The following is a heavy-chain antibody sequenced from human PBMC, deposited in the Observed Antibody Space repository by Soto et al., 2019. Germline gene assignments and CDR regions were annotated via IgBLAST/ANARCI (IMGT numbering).Heavy chain of an antibody. CDR1: GFTFSSYG. CDR2: IWYDGSNK. D-gene: IGHD6-6*01. Sequence: PGGSLRLSCAASGFTFSSYGMHWVRQAPGKGLEWVAVIWYDGSNKYYADSVKGRFTISRDNSKNTLYLQMNSLRAEDTAVYYCARDLEAARLDDSDYWGQGTLVTVSS. J-gene: IGHJ4*02. CDR3: ARDLEAARLDDSDY. V-gene: IGHV3-33*01.